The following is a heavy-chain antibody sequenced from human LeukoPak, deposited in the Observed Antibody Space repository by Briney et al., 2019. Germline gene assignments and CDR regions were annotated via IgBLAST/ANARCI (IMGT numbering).Heavy chain of an antibody. CDR2: ISAYGHT. D-gene: IGHD3-3*01. CDR1: GYTFSSHG. CDR3: ARETASGYLGFDF. V-gene: IGHV1-18*01. Sequence: ASVKVSCKTSGYTFSSHGITWVRQAPGQGLEWMGWISAYGHTKLARNLKARVTVTIDTSTTTAYMELRSLSSDDTAVYFCARETASGYLGFDFWGQGTLITVSS. J-gene: IGHJ4*02.